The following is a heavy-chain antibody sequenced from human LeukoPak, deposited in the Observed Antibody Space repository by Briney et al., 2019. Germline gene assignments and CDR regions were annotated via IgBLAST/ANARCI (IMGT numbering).Heavy chain of an antibody. CDR1: GFTFSSYA. CDR2: ISASGGST. CDR3: AKEAMIVYNLDYFDY. V-gene: IGHV3-23*01. Sequence: PGGSLRLSCAASGFTFSSYAMHWVRQAPGKGLEWVSGISASGGSTYYADSVKGRFTISRDNSKNTLYLQMNGLRAEDTAVYYCAKEAMIVYNLDYFDYWGQGTLVTVSS. J-gene: IGHJ4*02. D-gene: IGHD3-22*01.